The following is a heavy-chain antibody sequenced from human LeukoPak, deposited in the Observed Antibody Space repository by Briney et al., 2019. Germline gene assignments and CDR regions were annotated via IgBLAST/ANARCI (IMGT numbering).Heavy chain of an antibody. CDR1: GGSISIYY. Sequence: SETLSLTCTVSGGSISIYYWSWIRQPPGKGLEWLGYNYNSGSTYYNPSLKSRVTISVDTSKNQFSLRLTSMTAADAAVYYCVRDRELTYWGQGTLVTVPS. CDR2: NYNSGST. CDR3: VRDRELTY. V-gene: IGHV4-59*01. D-gene: IGHD5-24*01. J-gene: IGHJ4*02.